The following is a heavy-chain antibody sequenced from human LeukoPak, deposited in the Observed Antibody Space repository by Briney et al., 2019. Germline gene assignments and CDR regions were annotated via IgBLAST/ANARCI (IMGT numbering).Heavy chain of an antibody. CDR2: IYYSGST. J-gene: IGHJ3*02. D-gene: IGHD2-15*01. V-gene: IGHV4-39*07. CDR3: AREGGYCSGGSCPSDAFDI. CDR1: GGSISSYY. Sequence: PSETLSLTCTVSGGSISSYYWGWIRQPPGKGLEWIGSIYYSGSTYYNPSLKSRVTISVDTSKNQFSLKLSSVTAADTAVYYCAREGGYCSGGSCPSDAFDIWGQGTMVTVSS.